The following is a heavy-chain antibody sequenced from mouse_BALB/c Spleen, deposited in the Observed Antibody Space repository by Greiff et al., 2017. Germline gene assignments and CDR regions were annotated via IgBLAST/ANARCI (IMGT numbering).Heavy chain of an antibody. Sequence: EVKVEESGGGLVQPGGSLKLSCAASGFTFSSFGMHWVRQAPEKGLEWVAYISSGSSTIYYADTVKGRFTISRDNPKNTLFLQMTSLRSEDTAMYYCARSGRYHYAMDYCGQGTSVTVSS. J-gene: IGHJ4*01. CDR3: ARSGRYHYAMDY. D-gene: IGHD2-14*01. CDR2: ISSGSSTI. V-gene: IGHV5-17*02. CDR1: GFTFSSFG.